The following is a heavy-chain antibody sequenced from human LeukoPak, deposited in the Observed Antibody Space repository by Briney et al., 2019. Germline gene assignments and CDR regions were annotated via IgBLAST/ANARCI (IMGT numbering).Heavy chain of an antibody. CDR3: RSYNYDSSRSHYFDY. Sequence: SETLSLTCTVSGGSISTYYYNWIRQPPGKGLEWIGYFYYGGSTNYNPSLKSRVTISVDTSKNQFSLKLNSVTAADTAVYYCRSYNYDSSRSHYFDYWGPGTLVTVSS. CDR1: GGSISTYY. D-gene: IGHD3-22*01. CDR2: FYYGGST. V-gene: IGHV4-59*08. J-gene: IGHJ4*02.